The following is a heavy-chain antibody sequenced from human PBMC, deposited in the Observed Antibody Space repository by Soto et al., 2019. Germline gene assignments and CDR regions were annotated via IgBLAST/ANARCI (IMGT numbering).Heavy chain of an antibody. V-gene: IGHV1-18*04. CDR1: GYTFCSYG. CDR2: ISPYSGHT. CDR3: ARDRCTTAKCYTHHLDV. J-gene: IGHJ6*02. D-gene: IGHD2-8*01. Sequence: QGQLVQSGGEVTKPGASVKVSCNSSGYTFCSYGISWVRQAPGQGLEWMGWISPYSGHTKEAPKVQGRITLTTETSTGTAYMELRSLSSDDTAVYYCARDRCTTAKCYTHHLDVWGQGTTVIVSS.